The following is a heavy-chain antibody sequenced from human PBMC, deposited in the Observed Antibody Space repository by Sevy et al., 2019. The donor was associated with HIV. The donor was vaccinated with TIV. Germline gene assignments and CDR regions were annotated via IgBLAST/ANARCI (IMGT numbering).Heavy chain of an antibody. Sequence: SETLSLTCTVSGGSISSGDYYWSWIRQPPGKGLEWIGYIYYSGSTYYNPSLKSRVTISVDTSKNQFSLKLSSVTAADTAVYYCARELLWFGESQNFLDYWGQGTQVTVSS. D-gene: IGHD3-10*01. J-gene: IGHJ4*02. CDR2: IYYSGST. CDR1: GGSISSGDYY. V-gene: IGHV4-30-4*01. CDR3: ARELLWFGESQNFLDY.